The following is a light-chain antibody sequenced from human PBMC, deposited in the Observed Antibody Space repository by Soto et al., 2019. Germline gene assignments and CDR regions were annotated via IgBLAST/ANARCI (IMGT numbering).Light chain of an antibody. J-gene: IGKJ1*01. Sequence: HMTQHLYTLSSSVGDRVTNTCRASQTISSWLAWYQQKPGKAPKLLIYKASTLKSGVPSRFSGSGSGTEFTLIISSLQPDDFATYYCQESYSTPLWTFGQGTKVDIK. CDR1: QTISSW. V-gene: IGKV1-5*03. CDR2: KAS. CDR3: QESYSTPLWT.